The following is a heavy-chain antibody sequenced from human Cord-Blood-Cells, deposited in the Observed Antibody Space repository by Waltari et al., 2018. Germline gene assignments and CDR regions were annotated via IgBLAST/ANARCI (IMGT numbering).Heavy chain of an antibody. CDR3: ARVPSLGYCTGGVCYNWFDP. D-gene: IGHD2-8*02. J-gene: IGHJ5*02. CDR2: INHSGST. V-gene: IGHV4-34*01. Sequence: GKGLEWIGEINHSGSTNYNPSLKSRVTISVDTSKNQFSLKLSSVIAADTAVYYCARVPSLGYCTGGVCYNWFDPWGQGTLVTVSS.